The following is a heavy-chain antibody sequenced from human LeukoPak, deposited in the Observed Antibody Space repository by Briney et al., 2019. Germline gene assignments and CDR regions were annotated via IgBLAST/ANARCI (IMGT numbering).Heavy chain of an antibody. V-gene: IGHV3-7*03. CDR2: IKQDGSEK. J-gene: IGHJ6*02. CDR1: GVTSSRFV. Sequence: GGSLRLSCAASGVTSSRFVMSWVRQAPGKGLEWVANIKQDGSEKHYVDSVKGRFTISRDNAKNSLYLQMNSLRAEDTAVYYCGGPNPLLERPSAMDVWGQGTTVTVSS. CDR3: GGPNPLLERPSAMDV. D-gene: IGHD6-25*01.